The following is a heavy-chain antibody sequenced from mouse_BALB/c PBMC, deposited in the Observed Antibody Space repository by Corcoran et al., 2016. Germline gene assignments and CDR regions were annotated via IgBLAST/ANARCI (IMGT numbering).Heavy chain of an antibody. V-gene: IGHV9-4*02. D-gene: IGHD1-1*01. CDR2: INTHSGVP. CDR3: ARRYGSSYAMDY. J-gene: IGHJ4*01. Sequence: QIQLVQSGPELKKPGETVRISCKASGYTFTTAGMQWVQKMPGKGLKWIGWINTHSGVPKYAEDFKGRFAFSLETSASTAYLQISNLKNEDTATYFCARRYGSSYAMDYWGQGTSVTVSS. CDR1: GYTFTTAG.